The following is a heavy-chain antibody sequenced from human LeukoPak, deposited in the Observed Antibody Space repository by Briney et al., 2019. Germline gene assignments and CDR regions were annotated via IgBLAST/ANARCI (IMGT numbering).Heavy chain of an antibody. V-gene: IGHV3-7*01. J-gene: IGHJ4*02. CDR2: IKQDRSET. CDR1: GLSISNYW. D-gene: IGHD1-7*01. CDR3: ARGGWNSDY. Sequence: GGSLRLSCAASGLSISNYWMSWARQTPGKGLEWVANIKQDRSETNYVESVKGRFTISRDNAKNSLYLQMNSLTDDDTAVYYCARGGWNSDYWGQGTLVTVSS.